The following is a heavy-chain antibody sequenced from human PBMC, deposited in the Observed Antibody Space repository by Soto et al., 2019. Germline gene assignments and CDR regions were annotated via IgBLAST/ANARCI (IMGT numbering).Heavy chain of an antibody. D-gene: IGHD6-13*01. V-gene: IGHV4-59*01. Sequence: QVQLQESGPGLVKPSETLSLTCTVSGGSISSYYWSWIRQPPGKGLEWIGYIYYSGSTNYNPSLKSRVPISVDTSKNQFSLQLSSVTAADTAVYYCARRTGSSFAFFDYWGQGTLVTVSS. CDR1: GGSISSYY. J-gene: IGHJ4*02. CDR3: ARRTGSSFAFFDY. CDR2: IYYSGST.